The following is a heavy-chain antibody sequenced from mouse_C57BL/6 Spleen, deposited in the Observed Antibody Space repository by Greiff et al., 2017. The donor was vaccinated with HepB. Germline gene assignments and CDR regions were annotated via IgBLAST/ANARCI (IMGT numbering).Heavy chain of an antibody. V-gene: IGHV5-4*03. J-gene: IGHJ1*03. CDR2: ISDGGSYT. Sequence: EVMLVESGGGLVKPGGSLKLSCAASGFTFSSYAMSWVRQTPEKRLEWVATISDGGSYTYYPDNVKGRFTISRDNAKNNLYLQMSHLKSEDTAMYYCARGGPTIVTTWYVDVWSTGTTVTVSS. CDR1: GFTFSSYA. CDR3: ARGGPTIVTTWYVDV. D-gene: IGHD2-5*01.